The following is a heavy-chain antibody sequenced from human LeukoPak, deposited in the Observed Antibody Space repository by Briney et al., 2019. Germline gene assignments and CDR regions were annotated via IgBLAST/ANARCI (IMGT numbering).Heavy chain of an antibody. D-gene: IGHD6-13*01. Sequence: GASVKVSCKASVYTFTSYDINCGRQATGQGVEWRGWMKPHSGNKGYTQNYQGRVTMTRNTSISTASMELSSLRSEDTAVYYCARFRSSSYYYYGMDVWGQGTTVTVSS. J-gene: IGHJ6*02. CDR2: MKPHSGNK. V-gene: IGHV1-8*01. CDR3: ARFRSSSYYYYGMDV. CDR1: VYTFTSYD.